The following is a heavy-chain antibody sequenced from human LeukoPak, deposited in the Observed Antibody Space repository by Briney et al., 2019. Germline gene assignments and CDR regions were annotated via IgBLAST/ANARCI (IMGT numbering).Heavy chain of an antibody. Sequence: SESLSLTCTVSGGSISSSSTYWGWIRQPPGKGLEWIGSIYYSGSIYYSPSLKSRVTISVDTSKNQFSLKLSSVTAADTAVYYCASQYDSSGYYYFDYWGQRTLVTVSS. D-gene: IGHD3-22*01. J-gene: IGHJ4*02. CDR3: ASQYDSSGYYYFDY. V-gene: IGHV4-39*01. CDR1: GGSISSSSTY. CDR2: IYYSGSI.